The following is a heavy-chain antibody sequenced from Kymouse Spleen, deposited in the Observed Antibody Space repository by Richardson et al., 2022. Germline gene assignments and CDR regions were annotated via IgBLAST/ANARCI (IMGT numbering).Heavy chain of an antibody. V-gene: IGHV1-8*01. CDR2: MNPNSGNT. Sequence: QVQLVQSGAEVKKPGASVKVSCKASGYTFTSYDINWVRQATGQGLEWMGWMNPNSGNTGYAQKFQGRVTMTRNTSISTAYMELSSLRSEDTAVYYCAIGYYGSGSYLYYYYYYGMDVWGQGTTVTVSS. CDR1: GYTFTSYD. J-gene: IGHJ6*02. CDR3: AIGYYGSGSYLYYYYYYGMDV. D-gene: IGHD3-10*01.